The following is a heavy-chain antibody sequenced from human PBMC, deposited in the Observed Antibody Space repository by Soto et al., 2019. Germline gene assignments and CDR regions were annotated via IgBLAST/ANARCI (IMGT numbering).Heavy chain of an antibody. CDR1: GFTFRNYG. CDR2: IGIGSSTK. D-gene: IGHD2-21*01. V-gene: IGHV3-48*02. J-gene: IGHJ5*02. CDR3: ARGLGVANNWFDP. Sequence: GGSLRLSCAASGFTFRNYGMNWVRQAPGKGLEWVSYIGIGSSTKYYADSVKGRFTISRDNAKNSLYLQMNSLRDEDTAVYYCARGLGVANNWFDPWGQGTLVTVSS.